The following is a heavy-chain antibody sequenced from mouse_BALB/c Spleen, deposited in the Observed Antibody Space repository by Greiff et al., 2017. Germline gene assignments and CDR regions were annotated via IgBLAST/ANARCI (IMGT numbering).Heavy chain of an antibody. Sequence: EVMLVESGGGLVQPGGSLKLSCAASGFTFSSYTMSWVRQTPEKRLEWVAYISNGGGSTYYPDTVKGRFTISRDNAKNTLYLQMSSLKSEDTAMYYCARQGGKGAWFAYWGQGTLVTVSA. J-gene: IGHJ3*01. CDR3: ARQGGKGAWFAY. CDR1: GFTFSSYT. D-gene: IGHD1-1*02. V-gene: IGHV5-12-2*01. CDR2: ISNGGGST.